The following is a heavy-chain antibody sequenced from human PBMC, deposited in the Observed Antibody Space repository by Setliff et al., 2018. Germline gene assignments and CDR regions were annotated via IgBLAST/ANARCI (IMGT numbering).Heavy chain of an antibody. D-gene: IGHD3-10*01. CDR3: ARQPSSGSYYNPRPYYFDY. CDR2: VHYSGDS. J-gene: IGHJ4*02. V-gene: IGHV4-59*13. CDR1: GGSMTSYY. Sequence: PSETLSLTCTVSGGSMTSYYWSWIRQSPWKGREWIGYVHYSGDSNYNPSLKSRVTMSVDTPKNQFSLNLRSVTAADTAVYYCARQPSSGSYYNPRPYYFDYWGQGTLVTVSS.